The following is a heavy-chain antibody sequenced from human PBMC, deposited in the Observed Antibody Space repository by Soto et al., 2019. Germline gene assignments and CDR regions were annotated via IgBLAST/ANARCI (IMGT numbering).Heavy chain of an antibody. J-gene: IGHJ3*02. D-gene: IGHD3-22*01. CDR1: GGTFSSYA. CDR2: IIPIFGTA. V-gene: IGHV1-69*06. Sequence: QVQLVQSGAEVKKPGSSVKVSCKASGGTFSSYAISWVRQAPGQGLEWMGGIIPIFGTANYAQKFQGRVTITADKSTSTAYMELSSLRCEDTAVYYCARDPNYYDSSGYYAVGAFDIWGQGTMVTVSS. CDR3: ARDPNYYDSSGYYAVGAFDI.